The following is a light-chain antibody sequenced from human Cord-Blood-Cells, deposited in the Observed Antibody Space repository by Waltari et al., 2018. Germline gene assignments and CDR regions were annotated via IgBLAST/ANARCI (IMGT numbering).Light chain of an antibody. J-gene: IGLJ3*02. CDR2: DVS. V-gene: IGLV2-14*01. Sequence: QSALTQPASVSGSPGQSITISCTGTSSDVGGYNYVSWYQQHPGKAPKLMIYDVSNRPAGVSNLFSGSKSGNTASLTISGLQAEDEAVYYCSSYTSSSTWVFGGGTKLTVL. CDR1: SSDVGGYNY. CDR3: SSYTSSSTWV.